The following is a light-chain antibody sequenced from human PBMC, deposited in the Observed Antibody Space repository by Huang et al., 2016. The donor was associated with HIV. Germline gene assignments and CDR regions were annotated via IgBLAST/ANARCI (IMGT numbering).Light chain of an antibody. CDR1: QSRIHSNCHTY. J-gene: IGKJ4*01. CDR3: MQGTHLFT. Sequence: VVLTQSPLYLSVTLGQPASISCRSSQSRIHSNCHTYLNWFQQRPGQSPRRRISQGSRGDSGGPDRFSGSGSGTDFTLRISRVEAEDVGFYYCMQGTHLFTFGGGTRVDIK. CDR2: QGS. V-gene: IGKV2-30*02.